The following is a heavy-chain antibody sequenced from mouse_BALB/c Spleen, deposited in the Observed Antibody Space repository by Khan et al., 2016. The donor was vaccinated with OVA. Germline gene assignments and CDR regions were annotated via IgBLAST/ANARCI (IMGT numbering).Heavy chain of an antibody. CDR2: FAPGSGST. CDR3: AISKYYGSRLCAMDY. D-gene: IGHD1-1*01. J-gene: IGHJ4*01. V-gene: IGHV1S41*01. Sequence: DLVKPGASVKLSCKASGYTFTSYWINWIKQRPGQGLEWIGRFAPGSGSTYYNEIFKGKATLTVDTSYSTAYIQLSSLSSEDSAVYVSAISKYYGSRLCAMDYWGQGTSVTVSS. CDR1: GYTFTSYW.